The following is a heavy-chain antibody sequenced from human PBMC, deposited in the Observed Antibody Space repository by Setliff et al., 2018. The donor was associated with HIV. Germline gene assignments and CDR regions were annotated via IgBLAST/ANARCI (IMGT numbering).Heavy chain of an antibody. D-gene: IGHD6-6*01. CDR2: IYHSGST. CDR1: GYSISRGYY. CDR3: ARLRETEGKYYLSARRGGARTVDY. V-gene: IGHV4-38-2*01. J-gene: IGHJ4*02. Sequence: SETLSLTCGVSGYSISRGYYWGWMRQPPGKGLEWIGTIYHSGSTYYNPSLKSRVTMSVDTSKNQFSLKLSFVTAADTAVYYCARLRETEGKYYLSARRGGARTVDYWGQGTLVTVSS.